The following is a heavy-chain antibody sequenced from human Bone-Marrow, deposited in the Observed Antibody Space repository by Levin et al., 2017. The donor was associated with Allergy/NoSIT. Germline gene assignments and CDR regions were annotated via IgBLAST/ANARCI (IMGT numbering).Heavy chain of an antibody. J-gene: IGHJ4*02. CDR1: GFTFSSYG. Sequence: GGSLRLSCAASGFTFSSYGMHWVRQAPGKGLEWVAVISYDGSNKYYADSVKGRFTISRDNSKNTLYLQMNSLRAEDTAVYYCAKDRVTMVRGVIITGFDYWGQGTLVTVSS. CDR2: ISYDGSNK. D-gene: IGHD3-10*01. CDR3: AKDRVTMVRGVIITGFDY. V-gene: IGHV3-30*18.